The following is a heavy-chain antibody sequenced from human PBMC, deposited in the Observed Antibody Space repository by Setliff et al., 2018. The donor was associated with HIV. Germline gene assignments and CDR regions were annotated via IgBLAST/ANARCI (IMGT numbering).Heavy chain of an antibody. Sequence: ASVKVSCKASGYTFTGYYMHWGRQAPGQGLEWMGRINPNSGGTNYAQKFQGRVTMTRDTSISTAYMELSRLRYDDTAVYYCAKDGEGFGELTLSSNWGQGTLVTVSS. CDR1: GYTFTGYY. CDR3: AKDGEGFGELTLSSN. CDR2: INPNSGGT. D-gene: IGHD3-10*01. J-gene: IGHJ4*02. V-gene: IGHV1-2*06.